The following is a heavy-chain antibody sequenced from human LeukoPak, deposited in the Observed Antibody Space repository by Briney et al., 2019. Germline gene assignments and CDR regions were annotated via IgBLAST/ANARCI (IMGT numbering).Heavy chain of an antibody. V-gene: IGHV6-1*01. Sequence: PSQTLSLTCVISGDSVSNNSASWNWIRQSPSRGLKWLGRTYYRSRWYKDYAVSVKSRITINPDTSKNQFSLQLNSVTPEDTAVYYCARWLTTWGQGTLVTVSS. D-gene: IGHD3-9*01. CDR2: TYYRSRWYK. CDR3: ARWLTT. J-gene: IGHJ5*02. CDR1: GDSVSNNSAS.